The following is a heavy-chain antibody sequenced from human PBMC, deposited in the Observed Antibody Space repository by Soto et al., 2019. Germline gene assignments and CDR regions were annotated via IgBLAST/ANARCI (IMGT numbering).Heavy chain of an antibody. CDR3: VRSPGGPSNFYYNMDV. CDR1: GYSFISYD. V-gene: IGHV1-8*01. CDR2: MNPISTNT. Sequence: QAQLVQSGAEVKKPGASVKLSCKAAGYSFISYDMNWVRQATGQGLEWMGWMNPISTNTGYAQKFQGRVSMTRDNAISTAYMELSNLSSENMAVYYCVRSPGGPSNFYYNMDVWGGGTTVTVSS. D-gene: IGHD3-10*01. J-gene: IGHJ6*03.